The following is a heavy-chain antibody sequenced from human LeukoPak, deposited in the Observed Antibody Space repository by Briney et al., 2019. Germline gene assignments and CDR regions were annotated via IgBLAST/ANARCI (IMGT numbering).Heavy chain of an antibody. V-gene: IGHV1-2*02. Sequence: GASVKVSCKASGYTFTGYYMHWVRQAPGQGLEWMGWINPNSGGTNYAQKFQGRVTMTRDTSISTAYMELSRLRSEDAAVYYCARFIAVAGTFDYWGQGTLVTVSS. CDR1: GYTFTGYY. D-gene: IGHD6-19*01. CDR3: ARFIAVAGTFDY. J-gene: IGHJ4*02. CDR2: INPNSGGT.